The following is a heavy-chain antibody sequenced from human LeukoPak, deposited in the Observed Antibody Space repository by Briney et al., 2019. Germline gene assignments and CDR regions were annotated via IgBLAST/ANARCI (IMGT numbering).Heavy chain of an antibody. CDR1: GFTFSNAW. J-gene: IGHJ6*03. D-gene: IGHD3-10*01. Sequence: GGSLRLSCAASGFTFSNAWMSWVRQAPGKGLEWGGRIKSKTDGGTTDYAAPVKGRFTISRDDSKNTLYLQMNSLKTEDTAVYYCTTGARSFYYYYYMDVWGKGTTVTVSS. V-gene: IGHV3-15*01. CDR3: TTGARSFYYYYYMDV. CDR2: IKSKTDGGTT.